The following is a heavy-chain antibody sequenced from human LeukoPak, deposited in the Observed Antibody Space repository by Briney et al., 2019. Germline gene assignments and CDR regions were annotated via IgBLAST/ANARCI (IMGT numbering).Heavy chain of an antibody. J-gene: IGHJ5*02. D-gene: IGHD2-2*03. CDR2: IYYSGST. Sequence: SETLSLTCTVSGGSISSSSYYWGWIRQPPGKGLEWIGSIYYSGSTYYNPSLKSRVTISVDTSKNQFSLKLSSVTAADTAVYYCARHRGYCSSTSCFRGWFDPWGQGTLVTVSS. CDR3: ARHRGYCSSTSCFRGWFDP. V-gene: IGHV4-39*01. CDR1: GGSISSSSYY.